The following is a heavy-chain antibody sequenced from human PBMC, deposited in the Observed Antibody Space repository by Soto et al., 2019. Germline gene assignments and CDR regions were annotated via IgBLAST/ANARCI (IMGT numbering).Heavy chain of an antibody. CDR2: ISSSSSYI. J-gene: IGHJ3*02. D-gene: IGHD3-9*01. V-gene: IGHV3-21*01. CDR1: GFTISSYS. Sequence: LRLSSAACGFTISSYSMNWVRQAPGKGLEWVSSISSSSSYIYYADSVKGRFTISRDNAKNSLYLQMNSLRAEDTAVYYCARGLRYFDWLLSDAFDIWGQGTMVTVSS. CDR3: ARGLRYFDWLLSDAFDI.